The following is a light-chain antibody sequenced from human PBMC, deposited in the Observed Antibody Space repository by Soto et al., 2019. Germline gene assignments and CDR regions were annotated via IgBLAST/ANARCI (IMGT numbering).Light chain of an antibody. V-gene: IGLV2-23*01. Sequence: QSVLTQPASVSGSPGQSITISCTGTSSDVGNYNLVSWYQQHPGKAPKLMIYEGSKRPSGVSNRFSGSKSGNTASLTISGLQAEDEDDYDCSSYVGSSTVLFGGGTKLTVL. CDR3: SSYVGSSTVL. CDR1: SSDVGNYNL. J-gene: IGLJ2*01. CDR2: EGS.